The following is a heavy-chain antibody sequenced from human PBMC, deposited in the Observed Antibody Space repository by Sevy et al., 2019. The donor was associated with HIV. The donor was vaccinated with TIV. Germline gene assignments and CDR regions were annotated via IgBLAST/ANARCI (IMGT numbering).Heavy chain of an antibody. Sequence: GGSLRLSCAASGFTFSSYAMHWVRQAPGKGLEWVAVISYDGSNKYYADSVKGRFTISRDNSKNTLYLQMNSLRAEDTAVYYCGRDSITSGFDYWGQGTLVTVSS. V-gene: IGHV3-30-3*01. D-gene: IGHD6-6*01. CDR1: GFTFSSYA. CDR2: ISYDGSNK. CDR3: GRDSITSGFDY. J-gene: IGHJ4*02.